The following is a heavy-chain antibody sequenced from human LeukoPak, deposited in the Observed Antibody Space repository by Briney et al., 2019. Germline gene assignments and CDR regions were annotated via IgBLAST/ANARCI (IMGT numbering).Heavy chain of an antibody. CDR1: GFTFSSYE. Sequence: PGGSLRLSCAASGFTFSSYEMNWVRQAPGKGLEWVSYISSSSSTIYYADSVKGRFTISRDNAKNSLYLQMNSLRAEDTAVYYCARDPPSSSWFRYYVYWGQGTLVTVSS. V-gene: IGHV3-48*01. CDR3: ARDPPSSSWFRYYVY. J-gene: IGHJ4*02. D-gene: IGHD6-13*01. CDR2: ISSSSSTI.